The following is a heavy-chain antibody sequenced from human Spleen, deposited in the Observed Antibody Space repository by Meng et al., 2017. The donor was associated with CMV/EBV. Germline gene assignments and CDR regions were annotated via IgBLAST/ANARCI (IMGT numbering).Heavy chain of an antibody. CDR1: GYTFTGYY. CDR3: ARLHCSTSSCYYNYGMDV. D-gene: IGHD2/OR15-2a*01. CDR2: INPNSGGT. V-gene: IGHV1-2*02. J-gene: IGHJ6*02. Sequence: ASVKVSCKASGYTFTGYYMHWVRQAPGQGLEWMGWINPNSGGTNYAQKFQGRVTMTRDTSISTVYMELSSLRSDDTAVYYCARLHCSTSSCYYNYGMDVWGQGTTVTVSS.